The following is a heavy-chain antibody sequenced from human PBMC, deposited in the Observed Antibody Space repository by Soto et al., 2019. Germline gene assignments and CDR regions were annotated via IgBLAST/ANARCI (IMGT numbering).Heavy chain of an antibody. V-gene: IGHV4-59*02. CDR1: GGSVSNSY. CDR2: VYYSGST. J-gene: IGHJ4*02. CDR3: ARGRSHEWELLVQYFDY. Sequence: SETLSLTCTVSGGSVSNSYWGWIRQPPGKGLEWVAYVYYSGSTNYNPSRGSRVTISVDKSKNQFSLKMTSVTGADTAVYYCARGRSHEWELLVQYFDYWGQGTLVTVSS. D-gene: IGHD1-26*01.